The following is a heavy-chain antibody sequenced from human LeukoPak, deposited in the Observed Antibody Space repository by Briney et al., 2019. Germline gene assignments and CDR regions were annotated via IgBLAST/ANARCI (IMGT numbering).Heavy chain of an antibody. D-gene: IGHD3-22*01. CDR3: ARHLADYYDSSGYLTDAFDI. V-gene: IGHV5-51*01. Sequence: GESLKISCQGSGYSFTDYWIAWVRQMPGKGLEWMGIIHPGDSDIRYSPSFQGQVTISADKSISTAYLQWSSLKASDTAMYYCARHLADYYDSSGYLTDAFDIWGQGTMVTVSS. CDR2: IHPGDSDI. J-gene: IGHJ3*02. CDR1: GYSFTDYW.